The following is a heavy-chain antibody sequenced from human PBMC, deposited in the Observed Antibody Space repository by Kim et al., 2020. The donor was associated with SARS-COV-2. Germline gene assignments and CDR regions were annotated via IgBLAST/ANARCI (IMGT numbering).Heavy chain of an antibody. D-gene: IGHD1-1*01. CDR2: IHYRGQT. Sequence: SETLSLTCTVSGASISSGSYYWSWIRQPPGKGLEWIGYIHYRGQTWYNPSLKSRVTISVDMSVNHFSLELTSATAADTAVYYCARVQMHRTRFFDFWGRGTLVAVSS. CDR1: GASISSGSYY. J-gene: IGHJ2*01. V-gene: IGHV4-30-4*01. CDR3: ARVQMHRTRFFDF.